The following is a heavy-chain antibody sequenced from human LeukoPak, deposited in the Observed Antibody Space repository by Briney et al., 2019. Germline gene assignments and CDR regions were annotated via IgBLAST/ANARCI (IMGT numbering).Heavy chain of an antibody. Sequence: ASVKVSCKASGYTFTSYGIIWVRQAPGQGLEWMGWISAYNGNTNYAQKLQGRVTMTTDTSTSTAYMELRSLRSDDTAVYYCARGIPDYGDYFNWFDPWGQGTLVTVSS. V-gene: IGHV1-18*01. CDR3: ARGIPDYGDYFNWFDP. D-gene: IGHD4-17*01. CDR1: GYTFTSYG. J-gene: IGHJ5*02. CDR2: ISAYNGNT.